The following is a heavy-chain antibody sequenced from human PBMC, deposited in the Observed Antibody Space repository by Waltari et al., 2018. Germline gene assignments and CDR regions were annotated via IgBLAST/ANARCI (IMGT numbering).Heavy chain of an antibody. D-gene: IGHD3-22*01. J-gene: IGHJ4*02. Sequence: QVTLKESGPVLVKPTEHLTLTCTVSGFSLSNARMGVSWIRQPPGKALERLAPIFSNDEKSYSTSLKSRFTISKDTSKSQVVLTMTNMDPVDTATYYCARISRYYDSSGYYYDYWGQGTLVTVSS. CDR1: GFSLSNARMG. CDR3: ARISRYYDSSGYYYDY. CDR2: IFSNDEK. V-gene: IGHV2-26*01.